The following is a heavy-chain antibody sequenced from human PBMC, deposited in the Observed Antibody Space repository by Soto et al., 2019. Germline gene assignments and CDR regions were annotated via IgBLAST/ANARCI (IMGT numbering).Heavy chain of an antibody. CDR3: ARDDGPLHY. CDR1: GFTFRNYA. J-gene: IGHJ4*02. V-gene: IGHV3-30-3*01. CDR2: ISSDGDNK. D-gene: IGHD2-8*01. Sequence: GGSLRLSCAASGFTFRNYAINWVRQAPGKGLEWVALISSDGDNKYYANSVKGRFTVSRDNSKNTLSLQMNSLTTEDTAVYYCARDDGPLHYWGQGSLVTVSS.